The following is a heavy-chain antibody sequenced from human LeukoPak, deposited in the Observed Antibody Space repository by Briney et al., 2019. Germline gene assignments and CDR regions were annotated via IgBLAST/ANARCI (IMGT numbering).Heavy chain of an antibody. CDR1: GFTFSTYN. Sequence: GGSLRLSCAASGFTFSTYNMNWVRQAPGKGLEWVSYISSGSSTIYYADSVKGRFTISRDNTKNSLYLQMNSLRAEDTAVYYCARVRRSGSYRFGYWGQGTLVTVSS. J-gene: IGHJ4*02. CDR2: ISSGSSTI. D-gene: IGHD1-26*01. CDR3: ARVRRSGSYRFGY. V-gene: IGHV3-48*04.